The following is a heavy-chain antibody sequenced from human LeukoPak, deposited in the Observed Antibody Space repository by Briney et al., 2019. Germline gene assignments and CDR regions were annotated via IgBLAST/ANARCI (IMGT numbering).Heavy chain of an antibody. D-gene: IGHD6-6*01. CDR3: ARSSYSSSSSV. CDR2: INTDGTST. V-gene: IGHV3-74*01. CDR1: GFTFSSSR. Sequence: GGSLRLSCAASGFTFSSSRMLWVRQTPGKGLVWVANINTDGTSTNYADSVKGRFAISRDNAKNTLYLQMDSLRAEDTAVYYCARSSYSSSSSVWGQGTMVTVSS. J-gene: IGHJ3*01.